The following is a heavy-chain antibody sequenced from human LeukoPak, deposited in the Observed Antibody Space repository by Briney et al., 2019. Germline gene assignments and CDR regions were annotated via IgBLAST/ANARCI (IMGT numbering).Heavy chain of an antibody. Sequence: PGGSLRLSCAASGFTFSSYGMHWLRQAPGKGLEWVAFIRYDGSNKYYADSVKGRFTISRDNSKNTLYLQMNSLRAEDTAVYYCAKDYSSGVTIFGVALDWGQGTLVTVSS. V-gene: IGHV3-30*02. J-gene: IGHJ4*02. D-gene: IGHD3-3*01. CDR3: AKDYSSGVTIFGVALD. CDR1: GFTFSSYG. CDR2: IRYDGSNK.